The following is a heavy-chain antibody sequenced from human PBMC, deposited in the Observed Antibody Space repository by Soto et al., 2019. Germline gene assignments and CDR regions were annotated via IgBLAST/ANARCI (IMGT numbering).Heavy chain of an antibody. CDR1: GGSISSSSYY. D-gene: IGHD3-22*01. Sequence: SETLSLTCTVSGGSISSSSYYWGWIRQPPGKGLEWIGSIYYSGSTYYNPSLKSRVTISVDTSKNQFSLKLSSVTAADTAVYYCARRILGYVDPWGQGTLVTVSS. CDR3: ARRILGYVDP. CDR2: IYYSGST. V-gene: IGHV4-39*01. J-gene: IGHJ5*02.